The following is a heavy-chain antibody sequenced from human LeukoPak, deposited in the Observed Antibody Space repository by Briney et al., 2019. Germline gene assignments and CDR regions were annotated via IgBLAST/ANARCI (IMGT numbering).Heavy chain of an antibody. CDR3: LGCGEGYIY. CDR1: GLTFSSYW. D-gene: IGHD3-10*01. J-gene: IGHJ4*02. Sequence: SGGSLRLSCAASGLTFSSYWMHWVRHAPGQGLVWVSRINREGSSTNYADSVTGRFTISRDNAKDTLYLQMSGLRAEDTAVYYCLGCGEGYIYWGQGTLVTVSS. CDR2: INREGSST. V-gene: IGHV3-74*01.